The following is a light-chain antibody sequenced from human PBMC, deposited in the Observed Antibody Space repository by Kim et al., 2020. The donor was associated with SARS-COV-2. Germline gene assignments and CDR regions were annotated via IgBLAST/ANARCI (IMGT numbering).Light chain of an antibody. CDR1: SSDVGGYNY. Sequence: GQSVTFSCTGTSSDVGGYNYVSWYQQHPGKAPKLMIYDVTKRPSGVPDRFSGSKSGNTASLTISGLQAEDEADYYCCSYAGRYIVVFGGGTQLTVL. V-gene: IGLV2-11*01. CDR2: DVT. CDR3: CSYAGRYIVV. J-gene: IGLJ2*01.